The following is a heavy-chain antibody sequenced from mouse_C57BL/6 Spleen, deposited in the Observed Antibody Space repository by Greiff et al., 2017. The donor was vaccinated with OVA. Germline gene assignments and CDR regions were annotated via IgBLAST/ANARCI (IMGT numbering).Heavy chain of an antibody. D-gene: IGHD4-1*01. Sequence: QVQLQQPGTELVKPGASVKLSCKASGYTFTSYWMHWVKQRPGQGLEWIGNINPSTGGTNYNEKFKSKATLTVDKSSSTAYMQHSSLTTEDSSVYYCARTNDTGTWFAYWGQGTLVTVSA. CDR3: ARTNDTGTWFAY. CDR2: INPSTGGT. V-gene: IGHV1-53*01. J-gene: IGHJ3*01. CDR1: GYTFTSYW.